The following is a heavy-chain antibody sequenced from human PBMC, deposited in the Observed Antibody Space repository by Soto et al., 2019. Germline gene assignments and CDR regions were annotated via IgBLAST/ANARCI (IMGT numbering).Heavy chain of an antibody. CDR3: ASSYPTIFGVAPEGFDP. CDR2: TYYRSKWYN. V-gene: IGHV6-1*01. J-gene: IGHJ5*02. CDR1: GDSVSSNSAA. D-gene: IGHD3-3*01. Sequence: PSQTLSLTCAISGDSVSSNSAAWNWIRQSPSRGLEWLGRTYYRSKWYNDYAVSVKSRITINPDTSKNQFSLQLNSVTPEDTAVYYCASSYPTIFGVAPEGFDPWGQGTLVTVSS.